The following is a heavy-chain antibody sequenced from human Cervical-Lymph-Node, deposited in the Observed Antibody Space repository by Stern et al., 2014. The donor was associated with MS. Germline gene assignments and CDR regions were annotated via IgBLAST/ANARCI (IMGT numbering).Heavy chain of an antibody. D-gene: IGHD2-15*01. V-gene: IGHV4-61*02. Sequence: QLQLQESGPGLVKPSQTLSLTCTVSGGSISSGSYYWSWIRQPAGKGLEWIGRIYTSGSTNYNPSLKSRVTISVDTSKNQFSLKMSCVPAADTAVYYCARGYCSGGSCYPPGYWGQGTLVTVSS. J-gene: IGHJ4*02. CDR3: ARGYCSGGSCYPPGY. CDR1: GGSISSGSYY. CDR2: IYTSGST.